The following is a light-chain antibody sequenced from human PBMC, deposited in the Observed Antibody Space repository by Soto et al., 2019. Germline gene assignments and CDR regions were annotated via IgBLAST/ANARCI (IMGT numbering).Light chain of an antibody. CDR2: RAS. CDR3: QKYNNWPPIT. Sequence: EIVLTQSPGTLSLSPGERATLSCRASQNIDINLVWYQQKPGQAPRLLIFRASTRATGIPDRFSGSGSGTEFTLTISSLQSEDFAVYYCQKYNNWPPITFGQGTRLEIK. J-gene: IGKJ5*01. V-gene: IGKV3-15*01. CDR1: QNIDIN.